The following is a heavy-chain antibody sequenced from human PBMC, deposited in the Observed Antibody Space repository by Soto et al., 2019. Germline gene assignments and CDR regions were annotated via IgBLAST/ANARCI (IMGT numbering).Heavy chain of an antibody. J-gene: IGHJ4*02. CDR3: AKSYCSGGSCYSTYFDY. Sequence: PGGSLRLSCAASGFTVSSHYMNWVRQAPGKGLEWVSVIYSGGSTYYADSVKGRFTISRDNSKNTLYLQMNSLRAEDTAVYYCAKSYCSGGSCYSTYFDYWGQGALVTVS. D-gene: IGHD2-15*01. CDR2: IYSGGST. V-gene: IGHV3-66*01. CDR1: GFTVSSHY.